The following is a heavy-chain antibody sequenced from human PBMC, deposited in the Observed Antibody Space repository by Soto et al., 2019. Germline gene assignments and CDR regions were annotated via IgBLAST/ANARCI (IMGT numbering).Heavy chain of an antibody. CDR1: GFTFSDYY. V-gene: IGHV3-11*01. Sequence: LRLSCAASGFTFSDYYMSLIRQAPGNWLEWVSYISSSGSTIYYADSVKGRFTISRDNAKNSLYLQMNSLRAEDTAVYYCARGSYYYYYGMDVWGQGTTVTVSS. CDR2: ISSSGSTI. D-gene: IGHD1-26*01. J-gene: IGHJ6*02. CDR3: ARGSYYYYYGMDV.